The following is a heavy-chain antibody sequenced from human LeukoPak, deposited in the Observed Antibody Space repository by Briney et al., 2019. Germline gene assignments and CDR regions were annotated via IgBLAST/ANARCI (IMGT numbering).Heavy chain of an antibody. D-gene: IGHD4-17*01. CDR2: ISSSGSTI. CDR3: ANIFGSYGDDY. J-gene: IGHJ4*02. V-gene: IGHV3-48*03. CDR1: GFTFSSYE. Sequence: GGSLRLSCAASGFTFSSYEMNWVRQAPGKGLEWDSYISSSGSTIYYADSVKGRFTISRDNAKNSLYLQMNSLRAEDTAVYYCANIFGSYGDDYWGQGALVTVSS.